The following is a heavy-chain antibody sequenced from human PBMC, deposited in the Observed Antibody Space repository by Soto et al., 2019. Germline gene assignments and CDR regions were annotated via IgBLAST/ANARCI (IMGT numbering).Heavy chain of an antibody. CDR1: GGSINSGDYY. D-gene: IGHD6-13*01. CDR2: IYYSGST. V-gene: IGHV4-30-4*01. J-gene: IGHJ5*02. CDR3: ARERPDGSRLDP. Sequence: QVQLQESGPGLVKPPQTLSLTCTVSGGSINSGDYYWRWIRQPPGKGLECIGYIYYSGSTYYNPSLKGRVTIPLDTSKNQCSLKLSSVPAADTAVYYCARERPDGSRLDPWGQGTLVTVSS.